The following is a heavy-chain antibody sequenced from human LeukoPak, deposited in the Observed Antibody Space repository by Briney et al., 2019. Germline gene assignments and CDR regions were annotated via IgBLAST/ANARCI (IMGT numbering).Heavy chain of an antibody. V-gene: IGHV3-53*01. D-gene: IGHD6-19*01. CDR3: ARWLVRGRYFDY. CDR1: GFTFSSYS. Sequence: PGGSLRLSCAASGFTFSSYSMNWVRQAPGKGLEWVSVIYSGGSTYYADSVKGRFTISRDNSKNTLYLQMNSLRAEDTAVYYCARWLVRGRYFDYWGQGTLVTVSS. J-gene: IGHJ4*02. CDR2: IYSGGST.